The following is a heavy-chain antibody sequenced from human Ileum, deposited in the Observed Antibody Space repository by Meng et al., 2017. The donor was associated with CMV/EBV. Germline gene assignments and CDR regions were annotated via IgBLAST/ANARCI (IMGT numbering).Heavy chain of an antibody. V-gene: IGHV4-4*02. Sequence: PRLVNPSGSRSLICTGSGGFSWVSKPQSSGRQFPGCVQYCVGEISDRCLKDYNPTLMSPVTISAYKSNNQFSLKLTSVSSAATGVYFCAKNGEKCFEYWGQGTLVTVSS. CDR2: ISDRCLK. CDR1: GGFSWVSKP. CDR3: AKNGEKCFEY. J-gene: IGHJ4*02.